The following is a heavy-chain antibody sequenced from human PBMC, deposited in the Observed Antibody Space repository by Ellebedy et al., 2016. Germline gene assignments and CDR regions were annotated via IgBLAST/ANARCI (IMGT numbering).Heavy chain of an antibody. Sequence: GESLKISCAASGLRFSSHAMSWVRQASGKGLEWVSTISGTGGSTYYADSVKGRVTISRDNSKNSLYLQMNSLRADDTAVYYCATDRSSWYPNYFDYWGQGTLVTVSS. J-gene: IGHJ4*02. CDR2: ISGTGGST. V-gene: IGHV3-23*01. CDR3: ATDRSSWYPNYFDY. CDR1: GLRFSSHA. D-gene: IGHD6-13*01.